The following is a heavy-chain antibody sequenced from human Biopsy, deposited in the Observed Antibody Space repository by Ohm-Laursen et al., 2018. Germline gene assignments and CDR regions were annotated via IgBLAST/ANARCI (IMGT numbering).Heavy chain of an antibody. CDR3: ARGRRTSGWPYFDN. V-gene: IGHV4-61*01. CDR1: GDSLTSGPEN. J-gene: IGHJ4*02. CDR2: IYSGGNT. D-gene: IGHD6-19*01. Sequence: TLTLTCTVSGDSLTSGPENWSWIRQSPGQGLEYIGFIYSGGNTNYNPSLKNRVTMSVDASKNQFYLKLYSVTAADTAVYYCARGRRTSGWPYFDNWGQGALVIVSP.